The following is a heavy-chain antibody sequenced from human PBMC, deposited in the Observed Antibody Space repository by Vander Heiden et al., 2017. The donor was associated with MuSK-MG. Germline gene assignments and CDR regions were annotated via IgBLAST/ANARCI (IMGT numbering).Heavy chain of an antibody. Sequence: EVQLLESGGGLVQPGGSLRLSCEASRFTFSNYAMSWVRQAPGKGLEWVSGISGSGGSTYYADSVKGRFTISRDNSKSTLYLQMNSLRAEDTAVYYCARSAAGWLQLGGFDYWGQGTLVTVSS. J-gene: IGHJ4*02. V-gene: IGHV3-23*01. CDR3: ARSAAGWLQLGGFDY. CDR1: RFTFSNYA. D-gene: IGHD5-12*01. CDR2: ISGSGGST.